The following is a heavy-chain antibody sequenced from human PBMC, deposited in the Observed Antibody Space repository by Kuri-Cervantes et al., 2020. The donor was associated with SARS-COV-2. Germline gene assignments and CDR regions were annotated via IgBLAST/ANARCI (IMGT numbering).Heavy chain of an antibody. CDR2: IYYSGST. CDR1: GGSISSSSYY. Sequence: SETLSLTCTVSGGSISSSSYYWGWIRQPPGKGLEWIGSIYYSGSTYYNPSLKSRVTISVDTSKNQFSLKLSSVTAADTAVYYCARLGGPRGYCSGGSCYWFDPWGQGTLVTVSS. CDR3: ARLGGPRGYCSGGSCYWFDP. V-gene: IGHV4-39*01. J-gene: IGHJ5*02. D-gene: IGHD2-15*01.